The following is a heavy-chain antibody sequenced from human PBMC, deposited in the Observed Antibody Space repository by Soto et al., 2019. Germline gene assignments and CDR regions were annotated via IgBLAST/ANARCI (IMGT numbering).Heavy chain of an antibody. CDR1: GGTFTSYA. Sequence: QVQLVQSGAEVKKPGSSVKVSCKASGGTFTSYAMRWVRQAPGQGLEWMGRIIAGLGIANYAQKFQGRVTITADTSTSTAYMELSSLRSEDTAVYYCAREALPSGDEDCWGMDLWGQGTTVTVSS. D-gene: IGHD2-21*02. J-gene: IGHJ6*02. V-gene: IGHV1-69*04. CDR2: IIAGLGIA. CDR3: AREALPSGDEDCWGMDL.